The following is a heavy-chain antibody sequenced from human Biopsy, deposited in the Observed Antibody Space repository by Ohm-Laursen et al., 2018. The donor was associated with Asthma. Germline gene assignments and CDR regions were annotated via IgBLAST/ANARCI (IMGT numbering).Heavy chain of an antibody. V-gene: IGHV4-31*03. CDR3: ARDYYDFWNRSVYTYFGMDV. D-gene: IGHD3-3*01. CDR2: IYHRGNT. J-gene: IGHJ6*02. Sequence: PSQTLSLTCSVSGYSISNGGYYWTWVRQRPGKGLEWIGNIYHRGNTKYNPSLKSRLSFSVDTSKNQFSLKLSSVTAADTAIYFCARDYYDFWNRSVYTYFGMDVWGRGTTVGVSS. CDR1: GYSISNGGYY.